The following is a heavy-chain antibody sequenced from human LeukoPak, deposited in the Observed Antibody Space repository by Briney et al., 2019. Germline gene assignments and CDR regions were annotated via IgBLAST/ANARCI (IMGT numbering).Heavy chain of an antibody. D-gene: IGHD3-9*01. Sequence: ASVKVSCKASGGTFSSYAISWVRQAPGQGLEWMGRIIPIFGTANYAQKFQGRVTITTDESTSTAYMELSSMRSEDTAVYYCARGGRDFDWSQRFDYWGQGTLVTVSS. V-gene: IGHV1-69*05. J-gene: IGHJ4*02. CDR1: GGTFSSYA. CDR3: ARGGRDFDWSQRFDY. CDR2: IIPIFGTA.